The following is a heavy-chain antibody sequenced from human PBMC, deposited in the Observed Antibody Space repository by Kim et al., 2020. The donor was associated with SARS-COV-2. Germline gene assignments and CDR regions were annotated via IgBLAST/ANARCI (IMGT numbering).Heavy chain of an antibody. J-gene: IGHJ4*02. Sequence: ASVKVSCKASGYSFTSKPVNWVRQAPGQGLEWMGWIKTHTGDPTYAQDFTGRVSFSLDTSVNTAYLQINDLQIADTAVYYCARAEAAGMGPAYWGQGTLVTV. D-gene: IGHD3-16*01. CDR3: ARAEAAGMGPAY. CDR1: GYSFTSKP. CDR2: IKTHTGDP. V-gene: IGHV7-4-1*02.